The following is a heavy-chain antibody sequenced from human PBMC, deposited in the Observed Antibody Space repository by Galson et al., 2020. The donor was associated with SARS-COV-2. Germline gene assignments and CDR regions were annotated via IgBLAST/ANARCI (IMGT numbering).Heavy chain of an antibody. CDR1: GDSISSYY. CDR2: IFYSGST. CDR3: ARGRSTGVFYDGFDD. V-gene: IGHV4-59*12. D-gene: IGHD2-2*01. Sequence: ASETLSLTCTVSGDSISSYYWSWNRQPPGKGLEWIGYIFYSGSTSYNPSLKSRVTMSMDTSKNQFSLTLRSVTAADTAVYFCARGRSTGVFYDGFDDWGQGTHVIVSS. J-gene: IGHJ4*02.